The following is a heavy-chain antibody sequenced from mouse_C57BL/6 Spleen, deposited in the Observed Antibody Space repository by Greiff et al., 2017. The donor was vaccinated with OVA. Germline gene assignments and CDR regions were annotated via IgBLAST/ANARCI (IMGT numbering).Heavy chain of an antibody. CDR1: GYTFTEYT. CDR3: ARHEEGGTYYGKGYYAMDY. J-gene: IGHJ4*01. D-gene: IGHD2-10*01. CDR2: FYPGSGSI. Sequence: QVQLKQSGAELVKPGASVKLSCKASGYTFTEYTIHWVKQRSGQGLEWIGWFYPGSGSIKYNEKFKDKATLTADKSSSTVYMELSRLTSEDSAVYFCARHEEGGTYYGKGYYAMDYWGQGTSVTVSS. V-gene: IGHV1-62-2*01.